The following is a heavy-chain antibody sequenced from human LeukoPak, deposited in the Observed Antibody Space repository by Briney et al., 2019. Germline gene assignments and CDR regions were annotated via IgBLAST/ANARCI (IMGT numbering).Heavy chain of an antibody. CDR1: GYSISSGYY. Sequence: SETLSLTCAVSGYSISSGYYWGWIRQPAGKGLEWIGRIYISGSTNYKPSLKSRVTMSVDTSKKQFSLKLSSVTAADTAVYYCAREDAHDAFDVWGQGALVTVSS. CDR3: AREDAHDAFDV. V-gene: IGHV4-38-2*01. J-gene: IGHJ3*01. CDR2: IYISGST.